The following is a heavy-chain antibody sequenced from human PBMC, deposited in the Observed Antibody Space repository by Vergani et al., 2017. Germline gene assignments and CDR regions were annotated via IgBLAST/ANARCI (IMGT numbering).Heavy chain of an antibody. CDR1: GGSISSYY. D-gene: IGHD3-22*01. V-gene: IGHV4-4*07. J-gene: IGHJ3*02. Sequence: QVQLQESGPGLVKPSETLSLTCTVSGGSISSYYWSWIRQPAGKGLEWIGRIYTSGSTNYNPSLKSRVTMSVDTSKNQFSLKLGSVTAADTAVYDCAREGSMRVVEDAFDIWGQGTMVTVSS. CDR3: AREGSMRVVEDAFDI. CDR2: IYTSGST.